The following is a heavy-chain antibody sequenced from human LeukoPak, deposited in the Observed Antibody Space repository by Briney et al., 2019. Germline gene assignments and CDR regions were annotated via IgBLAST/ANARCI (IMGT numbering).Heavy chain of an antibody. Sequence: GGSLRLSCAASGFTFSIYAMHWVRQAPGKGLEYVSAISSNGGSTYYANSVKGRFTISRDNSKNTLYLQMGSLRAEDMAVYYCARAKGNYYGSGSYFNYWGQGTLVTVSS. CDR2: ISSNGGST. CDR1: GFTFSIYA. D-gene: IGHD3-10*01. V-gene: IGHV3-64*01. J-gene: IGHJ4*02. CDR3: ARAKGNYYGSGSYFNY.